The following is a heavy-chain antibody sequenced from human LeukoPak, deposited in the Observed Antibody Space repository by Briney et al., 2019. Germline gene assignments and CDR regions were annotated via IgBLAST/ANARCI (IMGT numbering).Heavy chain of an antibody. J-gene: IGHJ4*02. CDR3: ARHTYSIYFDY. V-gene: IGHV4-59*08. CDR2: IYYSGST. D-gene: IGHD1-26*01. Sequence: SETLSLTCTVSGGSISSYYWSWIRQPPGKGLEWIGCIYYSGSTNYNPSLKSRVTISVDTSKNQFSLKLSSVTAADTAVYYCARHTYSIYFDYWGQGTLVTVSS. CDR1: GGSISSYY.